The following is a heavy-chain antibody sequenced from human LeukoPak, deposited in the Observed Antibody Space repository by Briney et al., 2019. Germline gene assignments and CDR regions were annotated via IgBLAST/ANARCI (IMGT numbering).Heavy chain of an antibody. CDR2: IHGSDDNT. CDR3: ARRAGAYSHPYDY. V-gene: IGHV3-23*01. CDR1: GFTFSSNA. J-gene: IGHJ4*02. Sequence: GGSLRLSCAASGFTFSSNAMTWVRQAPGKGLEWVSAIHGSDDNTHYADSVKGRFTISRDNSKNTLYLQMNSLRAEDTAVYYCARRAGAYSHPYDYWGQGTLVTVSS. D-gene: IGHD4/OR15-4a*01.